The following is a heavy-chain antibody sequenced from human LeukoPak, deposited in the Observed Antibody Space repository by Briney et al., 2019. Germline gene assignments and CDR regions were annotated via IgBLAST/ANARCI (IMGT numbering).Heavy chain of an antibody. V-gene: IGHV3-23*01. CDR2: ISGGGGST. J-gene: IGHJ5*02. CDR1: EFTFSNYA. CDR3: AEGSVINDVHWIDP. Sequence: GGSLRLSCAASEFTFSNYAMNWVRQAPGKGLEWVSGISGGGGSTYYADSVKGRFTISRDNSKNTLYLQMDSLRAEDTALYYCAEGSVINDVHWIDPWGQGTLVTVSS. D-gene: IGHD3-16*02.